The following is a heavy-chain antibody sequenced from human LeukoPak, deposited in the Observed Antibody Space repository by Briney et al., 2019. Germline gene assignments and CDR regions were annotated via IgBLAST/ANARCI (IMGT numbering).Heavy chain of an antibody. CDR2: IIPIFGTA. Sequence: ASVKVSCKASGGTFISYAISWVRQAPGQGLDWMGGIIPIFGTANYAQKFQGRVTITADESTSTAYMELSSLRSEDTAVYYCARVAAGMRRGFDPWGQGTLVTVSS. J-gene: IGHJ5*02. D-gene: IGHD6-13*01. CDR1: GGTFISYA. CDR3: ARVAAGMRRGFDP. V-gene: IGHV1-69*13.